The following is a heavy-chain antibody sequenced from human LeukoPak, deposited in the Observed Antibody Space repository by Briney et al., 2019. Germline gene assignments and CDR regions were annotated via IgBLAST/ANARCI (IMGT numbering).Heavy chain of an antibody. CDR3: ARDGGSSTTYDY. Sequence: ASVKVSCKASGYTFTSYYMHWVRQAPGQRLEWMGWINAGNGNTKYSQKFQGRVTITRDTSASTAYMELSSLRSEDTAVYYCARDGGSSTTYDYWGQGTLVTVSS. CDR1: GYTFTSYY. V-gene: IGHV1-3*01. J-gene: IGHJ4*02. D-gene: IGHD6-13*01. CDR2: INAGNGNT.